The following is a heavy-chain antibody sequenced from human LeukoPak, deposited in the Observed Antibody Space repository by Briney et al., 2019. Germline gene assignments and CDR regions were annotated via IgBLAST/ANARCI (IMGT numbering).Heavy chain of an antibody. J-gene: IGHJ6*04. CDR3: AKSLLRGVEAYRMDV. Sequence: GGSLRPSCAASGFTFSTYAMHWVRQAPGKGLEWVALISYDGSNKYYAGSVKGRFTISRDNSENTLYLQMNTLRAEDTAVYYCAKSLLRGVEAYRMDVWGKGTTVTVSS. CDR1: GFTFSTYA. CDR2: ISYDGSNK. D-gene: IGHD3-10*01. V-gene: IGHV3-30*04.